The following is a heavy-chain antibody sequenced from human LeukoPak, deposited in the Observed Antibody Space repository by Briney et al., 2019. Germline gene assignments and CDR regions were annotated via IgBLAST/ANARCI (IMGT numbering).Heavy chain of an antibody. CDR2: ISSSGSTI. J-gene: IGHJ4*02. CDR3: ARGQRYSGYEGRDY. Sequence: GGSLRLSCAASGFTFSSYEMNWVRQAPGKGLEWVSYISSSGSTIYYADSVKGRFTISRDNAKNSLYLQMNSLRAEDTAVYYCARGQRYSGYEGRDYWGQGTLVTVSS. V-gene: IGHV3-48*03. D-gene: IGHD5-12*01. CDR1: GFTFSSYE.